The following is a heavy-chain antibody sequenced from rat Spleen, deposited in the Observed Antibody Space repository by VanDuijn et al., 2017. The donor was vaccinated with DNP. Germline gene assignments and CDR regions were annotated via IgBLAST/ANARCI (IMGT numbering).Heavy chain of an antibody. Sequence: EVQLVESGGGLVRPGRSLKLSCAASGITFSNYHMAWVRQAPRKGLEWVATISPSGSRTYYPDSVKGRFTISRDNPKSSLYLQMNSLKSEDTATYYCAGHALLTTEALDYWGQGVMVTVSS. D-gene: IGHD1-11*01. CDR2: ISPSGSRT. CDR1: GITFSNYH. V-gene: IGHV5-25*01. CDR3: AGHALLTTEALDY. J-gene: IGHJ2*01.